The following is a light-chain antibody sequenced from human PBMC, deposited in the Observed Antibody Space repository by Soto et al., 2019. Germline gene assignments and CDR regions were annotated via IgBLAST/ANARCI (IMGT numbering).Light chain of an antibody. CDR2: DAS. J-gene: IGKJ3*01. Sequence: IVLTQSPGTLSLSPGEGATLSCRASQSVSGSYLAWYQQRPGQAPRLVIYDASRRATGIPDRFSGSGSGTPFTLTIRRLEPEDFAIDYCQQYGSSPSTFGPGTKGDIK. CDR3: QQYGSSPST. CDR1: QSVSGSY. V-gene: IGKV3-20*01.